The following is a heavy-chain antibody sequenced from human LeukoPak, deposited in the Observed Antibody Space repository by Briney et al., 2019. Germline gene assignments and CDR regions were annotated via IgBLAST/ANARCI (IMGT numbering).Heavy chain of an antibody. D-gene: IGHD3-22*01. CDR1: GFTVSSNY. CDR3: ARGRYDSSGYYPIFDY. J-gene: IGHJ4*02. CDR2: IYSGGST. V-gene: IGHV3-66*01. Sequence: PGGSLRLSCAASGFTVSSNYMSWVRQAPGKGLEWVSVIYSGGSTYYADSVKGRFTISRDNSKNTLYLQMNSLRAEDTAVYYCARGRYDSSGYYPIFDYWGQGTLVTVSS.